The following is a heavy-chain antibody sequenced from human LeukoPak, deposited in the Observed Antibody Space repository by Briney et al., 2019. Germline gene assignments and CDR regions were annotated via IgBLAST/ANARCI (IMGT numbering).Heavy chain of an antibody. Sequence: ASVKVSCKVSGYTLTELSMHWVRQAPGKGLEWMGGFDPEDGETIYAQKFQGRVTITRDMSTSTAYMELSSLRSEDTAVYYCATKSGSYSWDFDYWGQGTLATVSS. CDR2: FDPEDGET. D-gene: IGHD1-26*01. CDR1: GYTLTELS. V-gene: IGHV1-24*01. CDR3: ATKSGSYSWDFDY. J-gene: IGHJ4*02.